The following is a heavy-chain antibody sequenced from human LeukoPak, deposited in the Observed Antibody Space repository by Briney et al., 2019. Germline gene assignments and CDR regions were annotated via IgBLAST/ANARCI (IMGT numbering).Heavy chain of an antibody. CDR2: INHSGST. CDR1: GGSFSGYY. V-gene: IGHV4-34*01. D-gene: IGHD1-20*01. J-gene: IGHJ3*02. Sequence: SETLSLTCAVYGGSFSGYYWSWIRQPPGKGLEWIGEINHSGSTNYNPSLKSRVTISVDTSKNQFSLKLSSVTAADTAMYYCARAYNWNDAFDIWGQGTMVTISS. CDR3: ARAYNWNDAFDI.